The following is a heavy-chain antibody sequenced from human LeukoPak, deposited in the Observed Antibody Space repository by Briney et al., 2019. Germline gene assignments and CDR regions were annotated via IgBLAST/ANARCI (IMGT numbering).Heavy chain of an antibody. J-gene: IGHJ4*02. CDR3: ARYDYGSGSFDY. CDR2: MYSVGST. V-gene: IGHV3-66*01. Sequence: PGGSLRLSCAASGFIVSTNYMSWVRHAPGKGLECVSLMYSVGSTYYADSVKRRFTISRDNSKNMVHLQMNSLRTEDTAVYYCARYDYGSGSFDYWGQGTPVTVSS. D-gene: IGHD3-10*01. CDR1: GFIVSTNY.